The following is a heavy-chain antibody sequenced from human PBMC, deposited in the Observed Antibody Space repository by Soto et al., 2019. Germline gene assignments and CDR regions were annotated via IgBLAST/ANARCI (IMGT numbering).Heavy chain of an antibody. D-gene: IGHD7-27*01. CDR2: IYKSATT. CDR3: ARGRYCLTGRCFPNWFDS. V-gene: IGHV4-30-4*01. Sequence: NPSETLSLTCSVSGDSISNLDYFWAWIRQPPGQALEYIGYIYKSATTYYNPSLESRVAISVDTSKSQFSLNVTSVTAADTAVYFCARGRYCLTGRCFPNWFDSWGQGALVTVSS. J-gene: IGHJ5*01. CDR1: GDSISNLDYF.